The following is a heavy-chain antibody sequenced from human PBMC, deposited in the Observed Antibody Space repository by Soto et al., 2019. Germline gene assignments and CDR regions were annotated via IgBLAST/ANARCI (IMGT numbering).Heavy chain of an antibody. CDR3: ARLHGLMVYAMSTWFDP. D-gene: IGHD2-8*01. CDR1: GGSFSGYY. J-gene: IGHJ5*02. Sequence: SETLSLTCAVYGGSFSGYYWSWIRQPPGKGLEWIGEINHSGSTNYNLSLKSRVTISVDTSKNQFSLKLSSVTAADTAVYYCARLHGLMVYAMSTWFDPWGQGTLVTVSS. V-gene: IGHV4-34*01. CDR2: INHSGST.